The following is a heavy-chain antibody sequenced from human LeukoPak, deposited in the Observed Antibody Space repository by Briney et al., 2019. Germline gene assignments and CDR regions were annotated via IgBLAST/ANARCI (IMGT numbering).Heavy chain of an antibody. V-gene: IGHV1-46*01. Sequence: ASVKVSCKAFGYTFTSNYMHWVRQAPGQGPEWMGVISPSGGSTTYAQKFQGRVTMTRDMSTSTVYMELSSLRSEDTAVYYCARTLPPLPAGTFDYWGQGTLVTVSS. D-gene: IGHD6-19*01. J-gene: IGHJ4*02. CDR1: GYTFTSNY. CDR3: ARTLPPLPAGTFDY. CDR2: ISPSGGST.